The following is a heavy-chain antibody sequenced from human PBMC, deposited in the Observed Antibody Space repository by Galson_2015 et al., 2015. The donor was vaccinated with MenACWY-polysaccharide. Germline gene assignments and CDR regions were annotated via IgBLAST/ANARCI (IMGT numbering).Heavy chain of an antibody. J-gene: IGHJ4*01. D-gene: IGHD2-2*01. Sequence: SVKVSCKASGYTFTRNTIHWLRQAPGQRLEWMGWINAGSGNTRYSQKFQGRVTITRDTSASMAYMELSSLRSEDTAVYFCARDSTRGCGDRSDNSGPGTLVSVS. CDR1: GYTFTRNT. V-gene: IGHV1-3*01. CDR2: INAGSGNT. CDR3: ARDSTRGCGDRSDN.